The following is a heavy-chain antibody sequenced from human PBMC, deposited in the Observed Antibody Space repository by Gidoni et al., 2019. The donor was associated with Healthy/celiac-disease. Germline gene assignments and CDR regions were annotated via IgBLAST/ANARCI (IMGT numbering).Heavy chain of an antibody. J-gene: IGHJ6*02. CDR1: GYTFTSYY. CDR3: ARDTLQSMTTGVYYYYYGMDV. CDR2: INPSGGST. V-gene: IGHV1-46*03. Sequence: QVQLVQSGAEVKKPGASVKVSCKASGYTFTSYYMHWVRQAPGQGLEWMGIINPSGGSTSYAQKFQGRVTMTRDTSTSTVYMELSSLRSEDTAVYYCARDTLQSMTTGVYYYYYGMDVWGQGTTVTVSS. D-gene: IGHD4-4*01.